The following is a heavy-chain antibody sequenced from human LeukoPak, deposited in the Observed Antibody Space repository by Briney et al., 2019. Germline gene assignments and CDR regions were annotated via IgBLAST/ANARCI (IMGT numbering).Heavy chain of an antibody. Sequence: GASVKVSCKASGGTLSSYVISWVRQAPGQGLEWMGGIIPISGTTNYVQKFQGRVTITADESTSTAYLELSSLRSEDTAMYYCASTGRRIEMATIQVGPFDYWGQGTLVTVSS. D-gene: IGHD5-24*01. CDR2: IIPISGTT. V-gene: IGHV1-69*13. J-gene: IGHJ4*02. CDR1: GGTLSSYV. CDR3: ASTGRRIEMATIQVGPFDY.